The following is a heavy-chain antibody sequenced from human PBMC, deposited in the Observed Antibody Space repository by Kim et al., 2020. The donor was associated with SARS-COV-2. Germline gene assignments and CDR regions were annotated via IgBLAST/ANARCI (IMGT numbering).Heavy chain of an antibody. V-gene: IGHV3-30*18. Sequence: GGSLRLSCAASGFTFSSYGMHWVRQAPGKGLEWVAVISYDGSNKYYADSVKGRFTISRDNSKNTLYLQMNSLRAEDTAVYYCAKDAGRAHSSSWYRLAVAGTLYGMDVWGQGTTVTVSS. D-gene: IGHD6-13*01. CDR2: ISYDGSNK. CDR1: GFTFSSYG. CDR3: AKDAGRAHSSSWYRLAVAGTLYGMDV. J-gene: IGHJ6*02.